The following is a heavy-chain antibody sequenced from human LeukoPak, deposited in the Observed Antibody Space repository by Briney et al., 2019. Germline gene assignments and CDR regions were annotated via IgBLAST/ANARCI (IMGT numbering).Heavy chain of an antibody. Sequence: ASVKVSCKASGYTFTSYDINWVRQATGQGLEWMGWMNPNSGNTGYAQKFQGRVTMTTDTSTSTAYMELRSLRSDDTAVYYCARVNSGSYYGAFDYWGQGTLVTVSS. CDR1: GYTFTSYD. V-gene: IGHV1-8*01. CDR3: ARVNSGSYYGAFDY. J-gene: IGHJ4*02. D-gene: IGHD3-10*01. CDR2: MNPNSGNT.